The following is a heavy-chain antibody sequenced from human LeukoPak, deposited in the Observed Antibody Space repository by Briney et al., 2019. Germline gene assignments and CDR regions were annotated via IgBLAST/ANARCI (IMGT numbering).Heavy chain of an antibody. V-gene: IGHV1-8*01. CDR3: ARGGKALNYYYYYMDV. Sequence: ASVKVSCKASGYTFTSYDINWVRQATGQGLEWMGWMNPNSGNTGYAQKFQGRVTMTRNTSISTAYMELSSLRSEDTAVYYCARGGKALNYYYYYMDVWGKGTTVTISS. D-gene: IGHD1-14*01. J-gene: IGHJ6*03. CDR2: MNPNSGNT. CDR1: GYTFTSYD.